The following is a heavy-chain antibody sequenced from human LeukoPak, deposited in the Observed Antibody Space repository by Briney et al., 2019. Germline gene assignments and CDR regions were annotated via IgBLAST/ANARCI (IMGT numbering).Heavy chain of an antibody. CDR3: VRDMDSSGWYVGGRPSNFDY. Sequence: ASVKVSCKASGYTFTSYYIHWVRQAPGRGLEWMGIINPSGGSTSYPQKFQGRVTMTRDTSTRTVDMELSSLRSEDTAVYYCVRDMDSSGWYVGGRPSNFDYWGQGTLVSVSS. CDR2: INPSGGST. D-gene: IGHD6-19*01. CDR1: GYTFTSYY. V-gene: IGHV1-46*01. J-gene: IGHJ4*02.